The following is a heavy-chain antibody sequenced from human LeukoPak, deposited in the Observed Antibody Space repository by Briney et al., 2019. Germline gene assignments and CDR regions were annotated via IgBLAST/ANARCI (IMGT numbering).Heavy chain of an antibody. V-gene: IGHV3-23*01. CDR2: ISGSGGST. CDR3: AKAQYYYDSSGYLWDY. CDR1: GFTFSSYA. Sequence: GGSLRLSCAASGFTFSSYAMSWVRQASGKGLEWVSAISGSGGSTYYADSVKGRFTISRDNSKNTLYLQMNSLRAEDTAVYYCAKAQYYYDSSGYLWDYWGQGTLVTVSS. J-gene: IGHJ4*02. D-gene: IGHD3-22*01.